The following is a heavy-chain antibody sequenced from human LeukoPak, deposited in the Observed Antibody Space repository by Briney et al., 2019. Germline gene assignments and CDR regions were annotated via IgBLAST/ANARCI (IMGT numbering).Heavy chain of an antibody. CDR3: ARAGIAAAGTIENFDY. D-gene: IGHD6-13*01. J-gene: IGHJ4*02. CDR2: IYYSGST. V-gene: IGHV4-59*01. CDR1: GGSISSYY. Sequence: SETLSLTCTVSGGSISSYYWSWIQQPPGKGLEWIGYIYYSGSTNYNPSLKSRVTISVDTSKNQFSLKLSSVTAADTAVYYCARAGIAAAGTIENFDYWGQGTLVTVSS.